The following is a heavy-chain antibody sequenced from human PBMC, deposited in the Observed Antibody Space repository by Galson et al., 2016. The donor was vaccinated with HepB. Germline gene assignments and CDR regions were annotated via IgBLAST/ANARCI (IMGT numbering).Heavy chain of an antibody. CDR3: ARGSNDDTLSGWFA. Sequence: SLRLSCAASGFTFSTYGMNWVRQAPGKGLEWVSYISDSSTHIYYIDSVRGRFTISRDNAKKSLYLEMNSLRAEDTAVYFCARGSNDDTLSGWFAWGQGTTVTVSS. J-gene: IGHJ6*02. V-gene: IGHV3-21*05. CDR2: ISDSSTHI. D-gene: IGHD3-9*01. CDR1: GFTFSTYG.